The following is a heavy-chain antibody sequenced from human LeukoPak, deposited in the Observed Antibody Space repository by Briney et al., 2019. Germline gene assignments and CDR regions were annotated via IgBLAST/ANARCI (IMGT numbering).Heavy chain of an antibody. CDR1: GFTFSSYA. CDR3: ARDRAIDIRAYDI. V-gene: IGHV3-21*01. D-gene: IGHD5-12*01. Sequence: GGSLRLSCAASGFTFSSYAMSWVRQAPGKGLEWVSFIGISGSYIKYADSVKGRFTISRDNAKNSLYLQMNSLRDEDTAMYFCARDRAIDIRAYDIWGQGTMVTVSS. CDR2: IGISGSYI. J-gene: IGHJ3*02.